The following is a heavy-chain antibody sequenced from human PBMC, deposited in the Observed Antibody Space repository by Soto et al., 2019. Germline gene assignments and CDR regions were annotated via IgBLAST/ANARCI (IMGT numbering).Heavy chain of an antibody. V-gene: IGHV1-69*13. J-gene: IGHJ4*02. CDR2: IIPIFGTA. CDR1: GGTFSSYA. D-gene: IGHD6-13*01. Sequence: SVKVSCKASGGTFSSYAISWVRQAPGQGLEWMGGIIPIFGTANYAQKFQGRVTITADESTSTAYMELSRLRSDDTAVYYCARVPGGYSSSWYYFDYWGQGTLVTVSS. CDR3: ARVPGGYSSSWYYFDY.